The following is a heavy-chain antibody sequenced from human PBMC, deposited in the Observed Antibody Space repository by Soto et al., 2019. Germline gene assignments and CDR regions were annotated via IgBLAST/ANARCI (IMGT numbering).Heavy chain of an antibody. CDR2: IQYNGYS. CDR1: GGSITNYY. D-gene: IGHD3-10*01. V-gene: IGHV4-59*08. J-gene: IGHJ6*02. Sequence: QVQLQESGPGLVKPSETLSLTCTVSGGSITNYYCSWFRQPPGKGLEWIGYIQYNGYSAYNLSLKRRVPMSMDPSKTQFSLMLESVTATDTAVYSCARRGFGSLHGLVDVWGQGTTVIVSS. CDR3: ARRGFGSLHGLVDV.